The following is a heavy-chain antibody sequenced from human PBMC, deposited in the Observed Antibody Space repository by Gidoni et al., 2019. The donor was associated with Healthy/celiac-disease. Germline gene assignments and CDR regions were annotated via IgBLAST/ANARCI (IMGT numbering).Heavy chain of an antibody. CDR3: ARESGYSSSYFDY. CDR2: ISYDGSNK. J-gene: IGHJ4*02. V-gene: IGHV3-30-3*01. Sequence: QVQLVESGGGVVQPGRSLRLSCAASGFTFSSYAMHWVRQAPGKGLEWVAVISYDGSNKYYADSVKGRFTISRDNSKNTLYLQMNSLRAEDTAVYYCARESGYSSSYFDYWGQGTLVTVSS. CDR1: GFTFSSYA. D-gene: IGHD6-13*01.